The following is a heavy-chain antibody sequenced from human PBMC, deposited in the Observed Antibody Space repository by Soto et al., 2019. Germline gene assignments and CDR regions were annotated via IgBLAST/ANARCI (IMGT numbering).Heavy chain of an antibody. D-gene: IGHD2-15*01. Sequence: GGSLRLSCAASGFTFSSYAMSWVRQAPGKGLEWVSAISGSGGSTYYADSVKGRFTISRDNSKNTLYLQMNSLRAEDTAVYYCAKDRGSSSSLGRGRNKVVAARANDAFDIWGQGTMVTVSS. CDR2: ISGSGGST. CDR3: AKDRGSSSSLGRGRNKVVAARANDAFDI. CDR1: GFTFSSYA. J-gene: IGHJ3*02. V-gene: IGHV3-23*01.